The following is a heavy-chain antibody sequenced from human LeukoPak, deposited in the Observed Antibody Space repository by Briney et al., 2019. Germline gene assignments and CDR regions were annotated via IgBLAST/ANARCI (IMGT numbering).Heavy chain of an antibody. D-gene: IGHD1-7*01. J-gene: IGHJ5*02. Sequence: ASVKVSCKASGGTFSSYAISWVRQAPGQGLAWMGGIIPIFGTANYAQKFQGRVTITTDESTSTAYMELSSLRAEDTAVYYCARGSNWNYNWFDPWGQGTLVTVSS. CDR1: GGTFSSYA. CDR3: ARGSNWNYNWFDP. CDR2: IIPIFGTA. V-gene: IGHV1-69*05.